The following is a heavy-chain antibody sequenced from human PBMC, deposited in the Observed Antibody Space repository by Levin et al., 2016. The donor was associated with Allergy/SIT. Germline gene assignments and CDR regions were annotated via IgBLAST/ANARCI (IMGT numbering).Heavy chain of an antibody. J-gene: IGHJ3*02. D-gene: IGHD1-1*01. CDR1: GGSISSGGYY. CDR2: IYYSGST. Sequence: SETLSLTCTVSGGSISSGGYYWSWIRQHPGKGLEWIGYIYYSGSTYYNPSLKSRVTISVDTSKNQFSLKLSSVTAADTAVYYCARWPTGDAFDIWGQGTMVTVSS. CDR3: ARWPTGDAFDI. V-gene: IGHV4-31*03.